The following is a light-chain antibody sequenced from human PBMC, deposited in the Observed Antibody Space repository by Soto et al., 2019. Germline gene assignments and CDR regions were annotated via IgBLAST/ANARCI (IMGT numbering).Light chain of an antibody. Sequence: DIPMTQSPSTLSASVGDRVTITCRASQSLSSWLAWYQQKPGQAPKLLIYKASTLQSGVPSRFSGSGSGTEFTLAISSLQPDDSATYYCQQYNDNWTFGQGTKVDIK. V-gene: IGKV1-5*03. J-gene: IGKJ1*01. CDR2: KAS. CDR1: QSLSSW. CDR3: QQYNDNWT.